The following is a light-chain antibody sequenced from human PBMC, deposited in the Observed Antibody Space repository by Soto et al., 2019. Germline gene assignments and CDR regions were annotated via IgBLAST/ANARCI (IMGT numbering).Light chain of an antibody. CDR3: QQDYNYPYT. V-gene: IGKV1-6*01. CDR1: QGIKND. CDR2: VAS. J-gene: IGKJ2*01. Sequence: AIQMTQSPSSLSASVGDRVTITCRASQGIKNDVDGYQKKPGKAPKLLIHVASTLQSGVPSRFSGSGSGTAFTLTISSQQPEDRSTYYCQQDYNYPYTVGQGTKLEI.